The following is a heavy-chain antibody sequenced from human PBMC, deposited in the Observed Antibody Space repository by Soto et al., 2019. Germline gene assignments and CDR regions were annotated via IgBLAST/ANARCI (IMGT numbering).Heavy chain of an antibody. CDR3: AREDRFTVVGASGN. CDR1: GDSISSSSYY. CDR2: LYYTGTT. Sequence: SETLSLTCTVSGDSISSSSYYWAWIRQPPGKGLEWIGSLYYTGTTYNNPSLKSRVTISIDTSKNQFSLRLTSLTAADTGVYYCAREDRFTVVGASGNWGQGILVTVSS. D-gene: IGHD1-26*01. J-gene: IGHJ4*02. V-gene: IGHV4-39*02.